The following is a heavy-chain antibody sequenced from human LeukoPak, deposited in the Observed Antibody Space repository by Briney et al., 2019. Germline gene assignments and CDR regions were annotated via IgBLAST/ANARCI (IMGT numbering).Heavy chain of an antibody. V-gene: IGHV1-46*01. CDR2: INPSGGST. J-gene: IGHJ3*02. CDR3: ARDHVAFDI. CDR1: GGTFSSYA. Sequence: ASVKVSCKASGGTFSSYAISWVRQAPGQGLEWMGIINPSGGSTSYAQKFQGRVTMTRDMSTSTVYMELSSLRSEDTAVYYCARDHVAFDIWGQGTMVTVSS.